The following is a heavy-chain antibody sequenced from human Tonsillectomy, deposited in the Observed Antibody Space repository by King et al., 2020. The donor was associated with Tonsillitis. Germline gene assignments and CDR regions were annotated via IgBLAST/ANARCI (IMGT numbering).Heavy chain of an antibody. J-gene: IGHJ4*02. V-gene: IGHV3-30*04. D-gene: IGHD5-24*01. CDR1: GFTFSSYA. CDR2: ISYDGSNK. CDR3: ARCLTIRDVYNGLGY. Sequence: VQMVESGGGVVQPGRSLRLSCAASGFTFSSYAMHWVRQAPGKGLEWVAVISYDGSNKYYADSVKGRFTISRDNSKNTLYLQMNSQRAEDTDVYYCARCLTIRDVYNGLGYWVQATLVTVSS.